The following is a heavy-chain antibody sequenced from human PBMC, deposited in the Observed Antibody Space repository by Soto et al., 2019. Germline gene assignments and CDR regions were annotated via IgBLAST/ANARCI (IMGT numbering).Heavy chain of an antibody. CDR2: INPNSGGT. D-gene: IGHD3-3*01. J-gene: IGHJ6*02. Sequence: ASVKVSCKASGYTFTGYYMHWVRQAPGQGLEWMGWINPNSGGTNYAQKFQGRVTITRDTPASTAHMELSSLRSEDTAVYYCARCRKTYYDFWSGDYGYYYYGMDVWGQGTTVTVSS. V-gene: IGHV1-2*02. CDR1: GYTFTGYY. CDR3: ARCRKTYYDFWSGDYGYYYYGMDV.